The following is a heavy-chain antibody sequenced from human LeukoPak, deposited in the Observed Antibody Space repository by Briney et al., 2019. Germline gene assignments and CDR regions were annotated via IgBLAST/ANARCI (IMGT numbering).Heavy chain of an antibody. V-gene: IGHV1-69*13. CDR2: IIPIFGTA. D-gene: IGHD6-19*01. CDR3: ARVRCSSGWYGGFSFDY. Sequence: SVKVSCKASGGTFSSYAISWVRQAPGQGLEWMGGIIPIFGTANYAQKFQGRVTITADESTSTAYMELSSLRSEDTAVYYCARVRCSSGWYGGFSFDYWGQGTLVTVSS. J-gene: IGHJ4*02. CDR1: GGTFSSYA.